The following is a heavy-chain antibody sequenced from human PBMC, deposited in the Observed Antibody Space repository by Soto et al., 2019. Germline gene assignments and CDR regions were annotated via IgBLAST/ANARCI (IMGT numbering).Heavy chain of an antibody. D-gene: IGHD3-9*01. J-gene: IGHJ4*02. Sequence: PGGSLRLSCAASGFTFDDYAMHWVRQAPGKGLEWVSGISWNSGSIGYADSVKGRFTISRDNAKNSLYLQMNSLRAEDTALYYCAKREILTGLVWGQGTLVTVSS. CDR1: GFTFDDYA. V-gene: IGHV3-9*01. CDR2: ISWNSGSI. CDR3: AKREILTGLV.